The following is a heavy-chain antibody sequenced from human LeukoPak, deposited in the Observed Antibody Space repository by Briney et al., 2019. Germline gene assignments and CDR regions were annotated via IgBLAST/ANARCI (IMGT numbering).Heavy chain of an antibody. V-gene: IGHV3-9*01. Sequence: GGSLRLSCAASGFTFDDYAMHWVRQAPGKGLEWVSGISWNSGSIGYADSVKGRFTISRDNAKNSLYLQMNSLRAEDTALYHCARDLGYCSGGSCYSEGNNWFDPWGQGTLVTVSS. CDR3: ARDLGYCSGGSCYSEGNNWFDP. J-gene: IGHJ5*02. D-gene: IGHD2-15*01. CDR1: GFTFDDYA. CDR2: ISWNSGSI.